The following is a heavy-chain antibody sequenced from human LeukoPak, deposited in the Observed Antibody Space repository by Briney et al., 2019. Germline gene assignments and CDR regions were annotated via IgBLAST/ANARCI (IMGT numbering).Heavy chain of an antibody. D-gene: IGHD3-22*01. CDR2: IKQDGSEK. CDR3: ARDGVVSPWPEYFQH. J-gene: IGHJ1*01. CDR1: GFTLTSYW. V-gene: IGHV3-7*01. Sequence: GGSLGLSCAAPGFTLTSYWMSWGRQAPGKGAGRVAHIKQDGSEKYYVDSVKGRFTISRDNAKNSLYLQMNSLRAEDTAVYYCARDGVVSPWPEYFQHWGQGTLVTVSS.